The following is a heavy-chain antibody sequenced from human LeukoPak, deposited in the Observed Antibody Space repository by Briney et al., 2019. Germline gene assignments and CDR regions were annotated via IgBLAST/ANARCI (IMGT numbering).Heavy chain of an antibody. V-gene: IGHV4-34*01. Sequence: KTSETLSLTCAVYGGSFSGYYWSWIRQPPGRGLEWIGEINHSGSTNYNPSLKSRVTISVDTSKNQFSLKLSSVTAADTAVYYCARGRLPYGGKKAFDIWGQGTMVTASS. J-gene: IGHJ3*02. CDR2: INHSGST. CDR3: ARGRLPYGGKKAFDI. CDR1: GGSFSGYY. D-gene: IGHD4-23*01.